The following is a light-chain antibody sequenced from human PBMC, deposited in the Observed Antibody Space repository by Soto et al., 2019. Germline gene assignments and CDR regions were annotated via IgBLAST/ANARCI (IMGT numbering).Light chain of an antibody. CDR3: HQSYDPPWT. Sequence: DIQMTQSPSSLSASVGDRVTITCRASQSISRYLNWYQQKPGKVPKLLIYGASNLQSGVPSRFSGRGSGTDFNLTISGLQPEDFVVYHCHQSYDPPWTFGQGTQVEIK. V-gene: IGKV1-39*01. CDR1: QSISRY. CDR2: GAS. J-gene: IGKJ1*01.